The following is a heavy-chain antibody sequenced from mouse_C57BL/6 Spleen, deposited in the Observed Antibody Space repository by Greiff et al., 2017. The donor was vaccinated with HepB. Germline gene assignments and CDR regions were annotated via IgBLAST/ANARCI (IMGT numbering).Heavy chain of an antibody. V-gene: IGHV2-2*01. J-gene: IGHJ4*01. Sequence: VKLVESGPGLVQPSQSLSITCTVSGFSLTSYGVHWVRQSPGKGLEWLGVIWSGGSTDYNAAFISRLSISKDNSKSQVFFKMNSLQADETAIYYCASEDYGSSFSYAMDYWGQGTSVTDCS. D-gene: IGHD1-1*01. CDR3: ASEDYGSSFSYAMDY. CDR2: IWSGGST. CDR1: GFSLTSYG.